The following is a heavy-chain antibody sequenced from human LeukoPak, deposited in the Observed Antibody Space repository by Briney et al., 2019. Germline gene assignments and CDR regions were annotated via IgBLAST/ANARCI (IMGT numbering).Heavy chain of an antibody. CDR3: ARGATNYGDYVKIPRLNWFDP. CDR1: GYTFTRYY. CDR2: INPNSGGT. V-gene: IGHV1-2*02. Sequence: ASVKVSCKDSGYTFTRYYMHWVRQAPGQGLEWMGWINPNSGGTNYAQKFQGRVTMTRDTSISTAYMELSRLRSDDTAVYYCARGATNYGDYVKIPRLNWFDPWGQGTLVTVSS. D-gene: IGHD4-17*01. J-gene: IGHJ5*02.